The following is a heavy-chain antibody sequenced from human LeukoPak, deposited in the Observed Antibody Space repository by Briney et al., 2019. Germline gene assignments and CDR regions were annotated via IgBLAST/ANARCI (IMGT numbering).Heavy chain of an antibody. CDR3: ARALPDYYGSGSYSN. CDR1: GFTFSSYW. Sequence: GGSLRLSCAASGFTFSSYWMHWVRQAPGKGLVWVSRINSDGSSTSYADSVKGRFTISRDNAKNTLYLQMNSLRAEDTAVYYCARALPDYYGSGSYSNWGQGTLVTVSS. CDR2: INSDGSST. J-gene: IGHJ4*02. D-gene: IGHD3-10*01. V-gene: IGHV3-74*01.